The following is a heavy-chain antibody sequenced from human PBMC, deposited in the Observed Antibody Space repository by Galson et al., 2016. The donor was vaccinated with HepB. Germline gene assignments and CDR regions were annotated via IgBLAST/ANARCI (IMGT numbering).Heavy chain of an antibody. CDR1: GFTFSSYS. J-gene: IGHJ4*02. Sequence: SLRLSCAASGFTFSSYSMNWVRQAPGKGLEWVSSISSSSSYIYYADSVKGRFTISRDNAKNSLYLQMNSLRAEDTAVYYCARGDLEGAIFDYWGQGTLVTVSS. D-gene: IGHD1-26*01. V-gene: IGHV3-21*01. CDR3: ARGDLEGAIFDY. CDR2: ISSSSSYI.